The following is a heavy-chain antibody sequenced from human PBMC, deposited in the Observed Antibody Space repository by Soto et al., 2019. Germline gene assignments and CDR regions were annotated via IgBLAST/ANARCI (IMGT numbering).Heavy chain of an antibody. CDR2: IYYSGST. Sequence: SETLSLTCTVSGGSISSYYWSWIRQPPGKGLEWIGYIYYSGSTNYNPSLKSRVTISVDTSKNQFSLKLSSVTAADTAVYYCARIIVVVGQYYFDYWGQGTLVTVSS. J-gene: IGHJ4*02. V-gene: IGHV4-59*01. CDR3: ARIIVVVGQYYFDY. D-gene: IGHD2-15*01. CDR1: GGSISSYY.